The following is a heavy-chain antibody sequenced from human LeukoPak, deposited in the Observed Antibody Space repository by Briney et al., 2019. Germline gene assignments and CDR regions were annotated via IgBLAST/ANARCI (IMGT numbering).Heavy chain of an antibody. CDR2: ISSSSAL. CDR3: ARDWSAHYFDY. CDR1: GFSFSTYG. Sequence: GGSLRLSCTAPGFSFSTYGFNWVRQAPGKGLEWVSYISSSSALYYTDSVKGRFTTSRDNAKNSLYLQMNSLRAEDTAVYYCARDWSAHYFDYWGQGILVTISS. V-gene: IGHV3-48*04. J-gene: IGHJ4*02.